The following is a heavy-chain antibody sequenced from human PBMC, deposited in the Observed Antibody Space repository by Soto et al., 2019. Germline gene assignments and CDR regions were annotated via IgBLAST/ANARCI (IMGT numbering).Heavy chain of an antibody. CDR2: INHSGST. CDR1: GGSFSGYY. J-gene: IGHJ6*03. V-gene: IGHV4-34*01. D-gene: IGHD4-17*01. CDR3: ARAVWEDYGDDMDV. Sequence: SETLSLTCAVYGGSFSGYYWSWIRQPPGKGLEWIGEINHSGSTNDNPSLKSRVTISVDTSKNQFSLKLRSVTAADTAVYYCARAVWEDYGDDMDVWGKGTTVTVSS.